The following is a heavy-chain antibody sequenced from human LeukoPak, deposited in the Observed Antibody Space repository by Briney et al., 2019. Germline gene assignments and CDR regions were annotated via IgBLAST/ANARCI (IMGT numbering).Heavy chain of an antibody. Sequence: PGGSLRLSCAASGFTFSSYAMNWVRQAPGKGLEWVSTISSSGSGTYYADSVNGRFTISRDNSKNTLYLQMNSLRAEDTAVYYCAKGGWFDYWGQGTLVTVSS. CDR1: GFTFSSYA. CDR3: AKGGWFDY. V-gene: IGHV3-23*01. J-gene: IGHJ4*02. CDR2: ISSSGSGT. D-gene: IGHD6-19*01.